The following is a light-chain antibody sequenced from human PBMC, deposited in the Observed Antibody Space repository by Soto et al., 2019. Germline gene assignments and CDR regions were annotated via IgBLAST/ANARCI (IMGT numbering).Light chain of an antibody. CDR2: EVT. J-gene: IGLJ2*01. V-gene: IGLV2-14*01. CDR1: SSDVGGYNY. Sequence: QSALIQPASVSGSRGQSITISCTGASSDVGGYNYVSWYQQFPGRAPKVMIYEVTNRPSGVSNRFSGSKSGNTASLTISGLQAEDEADYYFSSYTSSNTLIFGGGTKLTVL. CDR3: SSYTSSNTLI.